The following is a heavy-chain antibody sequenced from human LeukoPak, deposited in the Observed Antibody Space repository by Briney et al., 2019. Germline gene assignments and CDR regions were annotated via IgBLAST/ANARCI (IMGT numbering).Heavy chain of an antibody. CDR3: ATKVTTGN. Sequence: GGSLRLSCAASGFTVSSSYMSWVRQLPGKGLEWVSVIYSGGTINYADSVKGRFSISRDISKNTLHLQLNSLRADDTGVYYCATKVTTGNWGQGTLVTVSS. J-gene: IGHJ4*02. D-gene: IGHD4-17*01. V-gene: IGHV3-66*01. CDR1: GFTVSSSY. CDR2: IYSGGTI.